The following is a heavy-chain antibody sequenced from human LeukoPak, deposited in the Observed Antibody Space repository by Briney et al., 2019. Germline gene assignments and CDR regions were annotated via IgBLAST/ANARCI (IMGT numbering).Heavy chain of an antibody. Sequence: GGSLRLSCVVSGFTFKNYAMSWVRQAPGKGLECVSSIRDSGNGTDYADSVKGRFTVSRDNSKNTLYLHMNTLSAEDTAVYYCAKWTYYDFWSGHYKSHFDSWGQGTLVTVSP. J-gene: IGHJ4*02. D-gene: IGHD3-3*01. CDR1: GFTFKNYA. V-gene: IGHV3-23*01. CDR2: IRDSGNGT. CDR3: AKWTYYDFWSGHYKSHFDS.